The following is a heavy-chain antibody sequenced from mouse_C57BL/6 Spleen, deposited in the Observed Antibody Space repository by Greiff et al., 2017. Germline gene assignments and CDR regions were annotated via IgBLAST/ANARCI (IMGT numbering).Heavy chain of an antibody. D-gene: IGHD1-1*01. CDR2: LYPRDCST. CDR1: GYTFTSYD. Sequence: QVQLQQSGPELVKPGASVKLSCKASGYTFTSYDINWVKQRPGQGLEWIGWLYPRDCSTNYNEKLKGKATLTVSTSSSTAYMELHSLTYEDSEVYFCARGYYGSPWFAYRGQGTLVTVAA. CDR3: ARGYYGSPWFAY. V-gene: IGHV1-85*01. J-gene: IGHJ3*01.